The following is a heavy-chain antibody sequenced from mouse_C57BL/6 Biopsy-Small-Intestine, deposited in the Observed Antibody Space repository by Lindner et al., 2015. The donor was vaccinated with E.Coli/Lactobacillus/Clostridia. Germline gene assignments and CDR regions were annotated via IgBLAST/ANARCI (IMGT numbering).Heavy chain of an antibody. V-gene: IGHV1-20*01. CDR2: INPYNGDT. Sequence: VQLQESGPELVKPGDSVKISCKASGYSFTGYSMNWVMQSHGKSLEWIGRINPYNGDTFYNQKFKGQATLTVDKSSSTVHMELRSLTSEDSAVYYCARGGDFDYWGQGTTLTVSS. CDR3: ARGGDFDY. J-gene: IGHJ2*01. CDR1: GYSFTGYS.